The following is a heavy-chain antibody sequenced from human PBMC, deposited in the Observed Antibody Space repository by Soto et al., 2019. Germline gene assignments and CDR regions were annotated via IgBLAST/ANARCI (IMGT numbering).Heavy chain of an antibody. D-gene: IGHD1-1*01. CDR3: TTGYDSGPTVAEYFQH. Sequence: GGSLRLSCAASGFTFSNAWMSWVRQAPGKGLEWVGRIKSKTDGGTTDYAAPVKGRFTISRDDSKNTLYLQMNSLKTEDTAVYYCTTGYDSGPTVAEYFQHWGQGTLVTVSS. CDR2: IKSKTDGGTT. V-gene: IGHV3-15*01. CDR1: GFTFSNAW. J-gene: IGHJ1*01.